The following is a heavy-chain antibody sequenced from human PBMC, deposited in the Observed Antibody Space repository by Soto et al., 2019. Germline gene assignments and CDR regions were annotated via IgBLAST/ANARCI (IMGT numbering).Heavy chain of an antibody. CDR2: IYYSGST. D-gene: IGHD6-6*01. Sequence: SETLSLTCTVSGGSISSGGYYWIWIRHHPGKGLEWIGYIYYSGSTYYNPSLKSRVTISVDTSKNQFSLKLSSVTAADTAVYYCASREYSSSFFDYWGQGTLVTVSS. V-gene: IGHV4-31*03. CDR1: GGSISSGGYY. J-gene: IGHJ4*02. CDR3: ASREYSSSFFDY.